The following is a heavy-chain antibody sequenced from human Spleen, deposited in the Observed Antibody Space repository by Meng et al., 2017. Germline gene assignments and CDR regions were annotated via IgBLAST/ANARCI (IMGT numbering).Heavy chain of an antibody. CDR3: TGCRARDGRRSAFDI. CDR1: GYTLTSHY. Sequence: ASVKVSCKASGYTLTSHYLHWVRQAPGQGLEWIGWVNPKTAGTDYAQNFQGRVAMTRDPSISTVHMEVNNLGSDDTAMYYFTGCRARDGRRSAFDIWGQGTLVTVSS. J-gene: IGHJ4*01. V-gene: IGHV1-2*02. D-gene: IGHD5-24*01. CDR2: VNPKTAGT.